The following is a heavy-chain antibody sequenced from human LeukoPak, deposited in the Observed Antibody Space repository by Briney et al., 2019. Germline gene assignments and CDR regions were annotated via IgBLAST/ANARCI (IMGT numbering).Heavy chain of an antibody. CDR2: IIPIFGTT. CDR3: ASSGVVSTNYYVMDV. V-gene: IGHV1-69*13. J-gene: IGHJ6*02. CDR1: GGIFSSYA. D-gene: IGHD3-3*01. Sequence: SVKVSCKASGGIFSSYAISWVRQAPGQGLEWKGGIIPIFGTTNYAQKFQGRVTITADESTSTVYMELSSLRSEDTATYYCASSGVVSTNYYVMDVWGQGTTVAVSS.